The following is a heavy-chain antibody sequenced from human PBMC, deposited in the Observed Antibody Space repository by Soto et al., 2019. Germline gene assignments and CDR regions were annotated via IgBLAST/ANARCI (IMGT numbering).Heavy chain of an antibody. J-gene: IGHJ5*02. V-gene: IGHV4-39*01. D-gene: IGHD4-4*01. CDR2: TSYSWRT. Sequence: SQTLSLTCTVSGGSISSSSYYWGWIRQPPGQGLEWIGSTSYSWRTYYNPSLKSRVTISVDTSRTQLSLKLSSVTAADTAIYYCARLAMTTVTNNWFDPWGQGTKVTVSS. CDR1: GGSISSSSYY. CDR3: ARLAMTTVTNNWFDP.